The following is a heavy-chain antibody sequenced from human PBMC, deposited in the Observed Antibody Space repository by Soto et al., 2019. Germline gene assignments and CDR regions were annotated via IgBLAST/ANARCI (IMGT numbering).Heavy chain of an antibody. CDR1: GYTFTSYG. CDR3: AQSKGVAYCGGDCSRDAFDI. CDR2: ISAYNGNT. J-gene: IGHJ3*02. D-gene: IGHD2-21*02. V-gene: IGHV1-18*01. Sequence: ASVKVSCKASGYTFTSYGISWVRQAPGQGLEWMGWISAYNGNTNYAQKLQGRVTMTTDTSTSTAYMELRSLRSDDTAVYYCAQSKGVAYCGGDCSRDAFDIWGQGTMVTVS.